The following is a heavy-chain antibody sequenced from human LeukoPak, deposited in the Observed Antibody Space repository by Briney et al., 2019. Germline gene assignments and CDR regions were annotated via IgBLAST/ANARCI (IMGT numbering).Heavy chain of an antibody. CDR3: ARGAWSYGLDY. J-gene: IGHJ4*02. V-gene: IGHV4-59*01. CDR2: IYYSGST. Sequence: SETLSLTCTVSSGSISSYYWSWIRQPPGKGLEWIGYIYYSGSTNYNPSLKSRLTISVDTSRNQFSLKLSSVTAADTAVYYCARGAWSYGLDYWGQGTLVTVSS. D-gene: IGHD5-18*01. CDR1: SGSISSYY.